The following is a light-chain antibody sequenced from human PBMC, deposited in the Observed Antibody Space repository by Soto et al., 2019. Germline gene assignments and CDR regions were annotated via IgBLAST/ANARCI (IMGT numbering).Light chain of an antibody. CDR1: QTISSW. V-gene: IGKV1-5*03. CDR2: KAS. J-gene: IGKJ1*01. CDR3: QHYNSYSEA. Sequence: DIQMTQSPSTLSVSVGDRVTITCGASQTISSWLAWYQQKPGKAPKLLIYKASTLKSGVPSRLRGSGSGTEFTLTISSLQPDDFATYYCQHYNSYSEAFGHGTKVDIK.